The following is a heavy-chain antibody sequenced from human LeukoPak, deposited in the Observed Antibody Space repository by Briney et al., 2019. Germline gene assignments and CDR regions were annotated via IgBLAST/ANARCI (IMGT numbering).Heavy chain of an antibody. Sequence: QPGRTLSLSCAASGFTFSSYGMHWVRQAQGKGLEWVAVTWYDGSNKYYEDYGKGRFTSSRDNSKNTLYLQMNSLRAEDTAVYYCATGYSYYYYGMDVWGKGTTVTVSS. CDR3: ATGYSYYYYGMDV. V-gene: IGHV3-33*01. CDR1: GFTFSSYG. J-gene: IGHJ6*04. CDR2: TWYDGSNK.